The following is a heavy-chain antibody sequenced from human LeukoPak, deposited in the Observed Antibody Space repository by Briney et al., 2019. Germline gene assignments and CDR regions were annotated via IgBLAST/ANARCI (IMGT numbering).Heavy chain of an antibody. Sequence: SETLSLTCTVSGGSISSYYWSWIRQPPGKGLEWIGYIYYSGSTNYNPSLKSRVTISVDTSKNQFSLKLSSATAADTAVYYCARTDMTTVTHFDYWGQGTLVTVSS. D-gene: IGHD4-11*01. CDR3: ARTDMTTVTHFDY. J-gene: IGHJ4*02. CDR2: IYYSGST. V-gene: IGHV4-59*01. CDR1: GGSISSYY.